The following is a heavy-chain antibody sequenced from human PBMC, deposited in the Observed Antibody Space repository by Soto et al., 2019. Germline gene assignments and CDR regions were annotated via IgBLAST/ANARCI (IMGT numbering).Heavy chain of an antibody. V-gene: IGHV4-30-2*01. CDR2: IYHSGST. Sequence: SETLSLTCAVFGGSISSGGYSWSWIRQPPGKGLEWIGYIYHSGSTYYNPSLKSRVTISVDTSKNQFSLKLSSVTAADTAVYYCARRWGSAADYWGQGTLVTVSS. J-gene: IGHJ4*02. CDR3: ARRWGSAADY. D-gene: IGHD2-15*01. CDR1: GGSISSGGYS.